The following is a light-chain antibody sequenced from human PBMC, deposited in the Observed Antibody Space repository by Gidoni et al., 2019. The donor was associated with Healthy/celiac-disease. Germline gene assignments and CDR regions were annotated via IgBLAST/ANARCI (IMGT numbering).Light chain of an antibody. CDR2: WAS. CDR3: QQYYSTPNT. CDR1: QSVLYSSNTKNY. Sequence: IVITQSPDSLVVALGERATINCKSSQSVLYSSNTKNYLAWYQQKPGQPPKLLIYWASTRESGVPDRFSGSGSGTDFTTSISSLQAEDVAVYYCQQYYSTPNTFGQGTKLEIK. V-gene: IGKV4-1*01. J-gene: IGKJ2*01.